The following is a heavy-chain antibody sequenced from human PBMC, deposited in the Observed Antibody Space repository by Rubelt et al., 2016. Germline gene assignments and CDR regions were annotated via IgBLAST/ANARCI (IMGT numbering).Heavy chain of an antibody. CDR2: ISAYNGNT. D-gene: IGHD4-11*01. CDR1: GYTFTSYG. V-gene: IGHV1-18*01. CDR3: ARGARRYSMDPRNAFDI. J-gene: IGHJ3*02. Sequence: QVQLVQSGAEVKKPGASVKVSCKASGYTFTSYGISWVRQAPGQGLEWMGWISAYNGNTNYAQKLTGRVTMTTDTSTGTAYMELRSLRSDDTAGYYCARGARRYSMDPRNAFDIWGQGTMVTVSS.